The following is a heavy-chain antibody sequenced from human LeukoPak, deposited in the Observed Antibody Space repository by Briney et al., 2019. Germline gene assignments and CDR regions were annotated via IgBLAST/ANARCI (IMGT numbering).Heavy chain of an antibody. Sequence: SETLSLTCTVSGGSISSGSHYWGWIRQPPGKELEWIGNIYYSGNSYYNPSLKSRVTISVDASKNQFSLKLRSVTAADTAVYYCARDEPTGTGWGQGTLVAVSS. D-gene: IGHD1-1*01. CDR1: GGSISSGSHY. CDR2: IYYSGNS. V-gene: IGHV4-39*01. J-gene: IGHJ4*02. CDR3: ARDEPTGTG.